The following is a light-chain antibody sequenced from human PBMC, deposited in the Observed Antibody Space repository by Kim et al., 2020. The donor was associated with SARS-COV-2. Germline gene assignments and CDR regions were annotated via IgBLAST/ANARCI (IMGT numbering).Light chain of an antibody. CDR3: QQYDVQPET. Sequence: DIQMTQSPSTLSASVGDRVTISCRASQNIHIWLAWFQQKPGKAPRVLMYKASTLESGVPSRFSGSGSGTEFTLTINSLQPDDFATYYCQQYDVQPETFGQGTKVDIK. CDR1: QNIHIW. J-gene: IGKJ1*01. V-gene: IGKV1-5*03. CDR2: KAS.